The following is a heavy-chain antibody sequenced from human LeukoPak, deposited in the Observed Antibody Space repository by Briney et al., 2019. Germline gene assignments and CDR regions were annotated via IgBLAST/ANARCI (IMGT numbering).Heavy chain of an antibody. CDR1: GDSVSSKSAA. CDR3: ARDVPAANLLAVRYFDY. V-gene: IGHV6-1*01. D-gene: IGHD2-2*01. J-gene: IGHJ4*02. CDR2: TYYRSKWYN. Sequence: SQTLSLTCALSGDSVSSKSAAWNWIRQSPSRGLEWLGRTYYRSKWYNDYAVSVKSRITINPDTSKNQFSLQLNSVTPEDTAVYYCARDVPAANLLAVRYFDYWGQGTLVTVSS.